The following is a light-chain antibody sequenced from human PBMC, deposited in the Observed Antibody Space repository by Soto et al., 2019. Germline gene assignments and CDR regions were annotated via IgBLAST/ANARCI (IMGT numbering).Light chain of an antibody. J-gene: IGLJ2*01. CDR2: EMT. CDR3: TSYTTSNTVV. V-gene: IGLV2-14*01. Sequence: QSALTQPASVSGSPGQSITMTCTGTSNDVGGYTYVSWYQQHPGKAPKLLIYEMTNRPPGVSSRFSDSKSGNTASLTISGLQADEEALYYCTSYTTSNTVVFGGGTNVTVL. CDR1: SNDVGGYTY.